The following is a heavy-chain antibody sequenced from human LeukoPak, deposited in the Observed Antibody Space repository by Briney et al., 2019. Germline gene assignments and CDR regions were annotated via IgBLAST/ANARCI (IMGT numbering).Heavy chain of an antibody. V-gene: IGHV3-15*01. CDR1: GFPFNNAW. J-gene: IGHJ4*02. CDR3: STLYYYGSGSRCKNYFDY. Sequence: GGSLRLPCAASGFPFNNAWMSWVRQAPGKGLEWVGRIKGKTDGGTTDYAAPVKGRFTISRDDSKNTLYLQMNSLKTEDTAIYYCSTLYYYGSGSRCKNYFDYWGQGALVTVSS. D-gene: IGHD3-10*01. CDR2: IKGKTDGGTT.